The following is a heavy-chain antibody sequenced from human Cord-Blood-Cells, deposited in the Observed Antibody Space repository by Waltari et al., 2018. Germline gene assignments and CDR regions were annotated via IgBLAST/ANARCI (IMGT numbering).Heavy chain of an antibody. D-gene: IGHD2-2*03. J-gene: IGHJ1*01. V-gene: IGHV4-31*03. CDR1: GGSISSGGYY. CDR2: IYYSGST. Sequence: QVQLQESGPGLVKPSQTLSLTCTVSGGSISSGGYYWSWTRQHPGKGLEWIGYIYYSGSTYYNPSLKSRVTISVDTSKNQFSLKLSSVTAADTAVYYCARDGDCSSTSCYEYFQHWGQGTLVTVSS. CDR3: ARDGDCSSTSCYEYFQH.